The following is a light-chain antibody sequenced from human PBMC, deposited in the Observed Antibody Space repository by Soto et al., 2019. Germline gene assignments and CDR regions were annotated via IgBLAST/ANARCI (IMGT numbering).Light chain of an antibody. CDR1: GSDVGGYNY. V-gene: IGLV2-8*01. Sequence: QSALTQPPSASGSHGQSVTISCTGTGSDVGGYNYVSWYQQHPGEAPKLMIYEVSKRPSGVPDRFSGSKSGNTASLTVSGLQAEDEADYYCSSFAGSNTVGVFGSGTKLTVL. CDR3: SSFAGSNTVGV. J-gene: IGLJ1*01. CDR2: EVS.